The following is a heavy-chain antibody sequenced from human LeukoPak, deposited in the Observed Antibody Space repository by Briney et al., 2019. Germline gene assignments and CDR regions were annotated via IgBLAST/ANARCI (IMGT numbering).Heavy chain of an antibody. CDR3: ARDPGGYPFFMDV. V-gene: IGHV4-39*07. CDR1: GGSLRSDRHN. Sequence: SETLSLTCSVSGGSLRSDRHNWAWVRQSADKGLEHIGSVDQTGSPYYNPPLKSRVTISVDTSNKQFSLNLTSVTAADTAVYYCARDPGGYPFFMDVLGKGITVTVFS. J-gene: IGHJ6*03. D-gene: IGHD2-15*01. CDR2: VDQTGSP.